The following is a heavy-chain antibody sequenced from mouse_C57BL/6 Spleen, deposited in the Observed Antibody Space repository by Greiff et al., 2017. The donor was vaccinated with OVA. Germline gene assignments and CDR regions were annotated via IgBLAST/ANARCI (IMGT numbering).Heavy chain of an antibody. Sequence: EVQGVESGEGLVKPGGSLKLSCAASGFTFSSYAMSWVRQTPEKRLEWVAYISSGGDYIYYADTVKGRFTISRDNARNTLSLQMSSLKSEDTAMYYCTREIITTVVAPYYAMDYWGQGTSVTVSS. J-gene: IGHJ4*01. D-gene: IGHD1-1*01. V-gene: IGHV5-9-1*02. CDR1: GFTFSSYA. CDR2: ISSGGDYI. CDR3: TREIITTVVAPYYAMDY.